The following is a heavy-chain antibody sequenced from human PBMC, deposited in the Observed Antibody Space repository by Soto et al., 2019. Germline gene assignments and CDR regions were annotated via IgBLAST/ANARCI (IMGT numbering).Heavy chain of an antibody. J-gene: IGHJ6*02. V-gene: IGHV3-30-3*01. D-gene: IGHD6-13*01. CDR1: GFTFSSYA. CDR2: ISYDGSNK. Sequence: GGSLRLSCAASGFTFSSYAMHWVRQAPGKGLEWVAVISYDGSNKYYADSVKGRFTISRDNSKNTLYLQMNSLRAEDTAVYYCAREEVLSSSWKQPYYYGMDVWGQGTTVTVSS. CDR3: AREEVLSSSWKQPYYYGMDV.